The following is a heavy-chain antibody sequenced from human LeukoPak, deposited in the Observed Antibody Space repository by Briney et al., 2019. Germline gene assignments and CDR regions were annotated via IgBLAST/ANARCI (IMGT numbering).Heavy chain of an antibody. Sequence: GGSLRLSCAASGFTFSSYAMSWVRQAPGQGLVWVSRIKGDGISTNYADSVKGRFTISRDIAKNTLYLQMNSLRAEDTGVYYCAKDHYWSIDYWGRGTLVTVSS. D-gene: IGHD3-3*01. CDR1: GFTFSSYA. CDR3: AKDHYWSIDY. J-gene: IGHJ4*02. CDR2: IKGDGIST. V-gene: IGHV3-74*01.